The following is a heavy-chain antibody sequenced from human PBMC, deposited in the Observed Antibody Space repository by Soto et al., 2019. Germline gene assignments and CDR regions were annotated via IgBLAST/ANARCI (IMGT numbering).Heavy chain of an antibody. Sequence: QVQLVQSGAEVKKPGASVKVSCKASGYTFTGYYMHWVRQAPGQGLEWMGWINPNSGGTNYAQKFQGWVTMTRDTSISTAHMELSRLRSDDTAVYYCARDSSPDYYYGMDVWGQGTTVTVSS. CDR1: GYTFTGYY. CDR2: INPNSGGT. V-gene: IGHV1-2*04. D-gene: IGHD6-13*01. CDR3: ARDSSPDYYYGMDV. J-gene: IGHJ6*02.